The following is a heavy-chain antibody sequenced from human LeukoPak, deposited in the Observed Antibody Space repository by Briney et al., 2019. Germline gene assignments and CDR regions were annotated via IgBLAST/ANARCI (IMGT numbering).Heavy chain of an antibody. CDR1: GFTFSSYW. D-gene: IGHD3-16*02. Sequence: GGSLRLSCAASGFTFSSYWMHWVRHAPGRGLVWVSRINSDGSTTNYADSVKGRFTISRDNVKNTVDLQMNSLRAEDTTVYYCTRSSRYDSLNMDVWGKGTTVTVSS. V-gene: IGHV3-74*01. CDR2: INSDGSTT. CDR3: TRSSRYDSLNMDV. J-gene: IGHJ6*03.